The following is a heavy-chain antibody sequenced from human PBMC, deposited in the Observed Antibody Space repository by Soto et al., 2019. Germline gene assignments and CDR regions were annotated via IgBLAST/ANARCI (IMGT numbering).Heavy chain of an antibody. CDR2: IYSSGSA. CDR3: ATIVGANDY. D-gene: IGHD1-26*01. Sequence: SETLSLTCTVSRASIYTYSWTWIRQPAGKGLQWIGHIYSSGSANYSPSLKSRVSMSVDSPKNQISLKLSSVTAADTAVYYCATIVGANDYWGQGTLVTVSS. J-gene: IGHJ4*02. V-gene: IGHV4-4*07. CDR1: RASIYTYS.